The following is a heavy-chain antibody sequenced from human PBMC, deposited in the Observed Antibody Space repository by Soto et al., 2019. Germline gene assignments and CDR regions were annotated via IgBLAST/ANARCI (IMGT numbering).Heavy chain of an antibody. Sequence: SETLSLTCTVAGGSISDHYLSWTRQPPGKGLEWIGYGLRHEYVGTNPSLTSRVTISVDTSKSQFSLKLNSVTAADTAVYYCVAGPDRAKSAYWGQGTLVTVSS. J-gene: IGHJ4*01. CDR3: VAGPDRAKSAY. V-gene: IGHV4-59*11. CDR2: GLRHEYV. CDR1: GGSISDHY.